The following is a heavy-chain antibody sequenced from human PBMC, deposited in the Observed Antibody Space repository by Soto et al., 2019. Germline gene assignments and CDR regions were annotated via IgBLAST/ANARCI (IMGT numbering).Heavy chain of an antibody. CDR3: ARAYTWNYPYFDY. D-gene: IGHD1-7*01. J-gene: IGHJ4*02. CDR1: GFTVSSSY. Sequence: EVQLVESGGGLVQPGGSLRLSCAASGFTVSSSYMNWVRQAPGKGLEWVSVIYSGGSTYYADSVKGRFTISRDNSKNTLYLQMNSLRAEDTAVYYCARAYTWNYPYFDYWGQGTLVTVSS. V-gene: IGHV3-66*01. CDR2: IYSGGST.